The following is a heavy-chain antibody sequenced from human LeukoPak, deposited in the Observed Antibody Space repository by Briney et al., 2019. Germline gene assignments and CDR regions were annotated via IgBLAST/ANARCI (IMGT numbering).Heavy chain of an antibody. J-gene: IGHJ5*02. CDR3: ARIGGYSYGPTRGWFDP. CDR2: IYYSGST. CDR1: GGSISSYY. Sequence: PSETPSLTCTVSGGSISSYYWSWIRQPPGKGLEWIGYIYYSGSTNYNPSLKSRVTISVDTSKNQFSLKLSSVTAADTAVYYCARIGGYSYGPTRGWFDPWGQGTLVTVSS. V-gene: IGHV4-59*01. D-gene: IGHD5-18*01.